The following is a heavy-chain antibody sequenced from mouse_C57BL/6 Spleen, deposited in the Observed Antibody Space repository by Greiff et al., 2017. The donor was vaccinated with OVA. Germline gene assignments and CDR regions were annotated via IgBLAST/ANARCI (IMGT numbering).Heavy chain of an antibody. CDR2: IDPSDSYT. J-gene: IGHJ1*03. CDR1: GYTFTSYW. V-gene: IGHV1-50*01. CDR3: ARLKSNYWYFDV. D-gene: IGHD2-5*01. Sequence: VQLQQPGAELVKPGASVKLSCKASGYTFTSYWMQWVKQRPGQGLEWIGEIDPSDSYTNYNQKFKGKATLTVDTSSSTAYMQLSSLTSEDSAVYYCARLKSNYWYFDVWGTGTTVTVSS.